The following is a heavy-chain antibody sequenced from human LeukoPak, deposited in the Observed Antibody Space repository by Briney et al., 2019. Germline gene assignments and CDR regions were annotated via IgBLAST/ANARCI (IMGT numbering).Heavy chain of an antibody. Sequence: GGSLRLSCAASGFTFSDYYMSWIRQAPGKGLEWVSYISSSSSYTNYADSVKGRFTISRDNAKNSLYLQMNSLRAEDTAVYYCARDRDGYNPDYWGRGTLVTVSS. V-gene: IGHV3-11*05. CDR2: ISSSSSYT. CDR3: ARDRDGYNPDY. D-gene: IGHD5-24*01. J-gene: IGHJ4*02. CDR1: GFTFSDYY.